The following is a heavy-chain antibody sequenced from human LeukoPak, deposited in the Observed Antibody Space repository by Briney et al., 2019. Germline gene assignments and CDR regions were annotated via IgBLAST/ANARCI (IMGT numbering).Heavy chain of an antibody. J-gene: IGHJ5*02. V-gene: IGHV4-30-2*01. CDR1: GGSISSGGYS. CDR3: ARGGYYDILTGYPNWFDP. Sequence: SETLSLTCAVSGGSISSGGYSRSWIRQPPGQGLEWIGYIYHSGSTYYNPSLKSRVTIPVDRSKNQFSLKLSSVTAADTAVYYCARGGYYDILTGYPNWFDPWGQGTLVTVSS. CDR2: IYHSGST. D-gene: IGHD3-9*01.